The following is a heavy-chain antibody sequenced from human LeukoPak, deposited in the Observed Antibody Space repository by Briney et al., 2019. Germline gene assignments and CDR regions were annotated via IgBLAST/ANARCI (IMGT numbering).Heavy chain of an antibody. D-gene: IGHD4-17*01. Sequence: GGSLRLSCAASGFTFSSHAMSWVRQAPGKGLEWVSAISGSGGSTYYADSVKGRFTISRDNSKNTLYLQMNSLRAEDTAVYYCAKPYGDYEYYFDYWGQGTLVTVSS. J-gene: IGHJ4*02. CDR1: GFTFSSHA. CDR2: ISGSGGST. CDR3: AKPYGDYEYYFDY. V-gene: IGHV3-23*01.